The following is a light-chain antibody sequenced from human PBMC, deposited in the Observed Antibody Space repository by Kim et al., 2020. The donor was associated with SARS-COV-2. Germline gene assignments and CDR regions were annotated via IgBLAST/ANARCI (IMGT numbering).Light chain of an antibody. Sequence: GPPVTISFTGTRRDVGSYNYVSWYQQHPDKAPKLMIYDVTKRPSGVPDRFSGSKSGNMASLTISGLQAEDEADYYCCSYAGSYPVVFGGGTRLTVL. V-gene: IGLV2-11*01. CDR1: RRDVGSYNY. CDR3: CSYAGSYPVV. J-gene: IGLJ3*02. CDR2: DVT.